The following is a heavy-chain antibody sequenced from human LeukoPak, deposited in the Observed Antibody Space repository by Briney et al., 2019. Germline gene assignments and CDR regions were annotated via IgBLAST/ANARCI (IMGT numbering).Heavy chain of an antibody. Sequence: GESLKISCKGSGYSFTSYWIGWVRQMPGKGLEWMGIIYPGDSDTRYSPSFQGQVTISADKSISTAYLQWSSLKASDTAMCYCARPVAPAYDAFDIWGQGTMVTVSS. V-gene: IGHV5-51*01. CDR2: IYPGDSDT. CDR1: GYSFTSYW. D-gene: IGHD6-19*01. J-gene: IGHJ3*02. CDR3: ARPVAPAYDAFDI.